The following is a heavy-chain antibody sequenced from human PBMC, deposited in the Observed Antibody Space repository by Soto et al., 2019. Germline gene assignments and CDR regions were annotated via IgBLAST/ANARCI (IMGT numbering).Heavy chain of an antibody. D-gene: IGHD6-13*01. J-gene: IGHJ4*02. Sequence: EVQLLESGGGVVQPGGSLRLSCAASGFTFSTYAMTWVRQAPGKGLEWVSAISGSGGSTYYADSVKGRFTISRANSKNTVDLQVNSLRAGDTGVYYCAKTPVTHAASGRGGGVYFYSWCQGTLVTVSS. CDR1: GFTFSTYA. CDR2: ISGSGGST. CDR3: AKTPVTHAASGRGGGVYFYS. V-gene: IGHV3-23*01.